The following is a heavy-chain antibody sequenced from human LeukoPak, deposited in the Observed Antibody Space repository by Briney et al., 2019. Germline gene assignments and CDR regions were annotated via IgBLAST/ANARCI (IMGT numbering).Heavy chain of an antibody. CDR1: GFTFSTYY. J-gene: IGHJ5*02. CDR3: ARDLTP. D-gene: IGHD3-16*01. V-gene: IGHV3-21*01. CDR2: ISSSSLYI. Sequence: PGRSLRLSCPASGFTFSTYYMNWVRQAPGKGLEWVSSISSSSLYIYYADSVKGRFTISRNNAKNSLYLQMNSLRADDTAVYYCARDLTPWGQGTLVTVSS.